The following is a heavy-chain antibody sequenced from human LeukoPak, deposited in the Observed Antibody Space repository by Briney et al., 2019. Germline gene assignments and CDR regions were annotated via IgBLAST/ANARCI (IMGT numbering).Heavy chain of an antibody. Sequence: GGSLRLSCAASGFTFSSYSMNWVRQAPGKGLEWVSSISSSSSYIYYTDSVKGGFTISRDNAKNSLYMKMNSLRAEDTAVYYCARDLRIMAAAGTGGFDYWGQGTLVTVSS. J-gene: IGHJ4*02. CDR3: ARDLRIMAAAGTGGFDY. V-gene: IGHV3-21*01. D-gene: IGHD6-13*01. CDR1: GFTFSSYS. CDR2: ISSSSSYI.